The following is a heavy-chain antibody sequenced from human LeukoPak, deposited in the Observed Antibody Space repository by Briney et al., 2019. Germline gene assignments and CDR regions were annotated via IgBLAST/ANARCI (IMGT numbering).Heavy chain of an antibody. V-gene: IGHV3-33*01. Sequence: GGSLRLSCAASGFTFSSYGMHWVRQAPGKGLEWVAVIWYDGSNKYYADSVKGRFTISRDNAKNSLYLQMNSLRAEDTAVYYCARTNFGPYCSSSGCYATGLDVWGQGTTVTVSS. D-gene: IGHD2-2*01. J-gene: IGHJ6*02. CDR3: ARTNFGPYCSSSGCYATGLDV. CDR2: IWYDGSNK. CDR1: GFTFSSYG.